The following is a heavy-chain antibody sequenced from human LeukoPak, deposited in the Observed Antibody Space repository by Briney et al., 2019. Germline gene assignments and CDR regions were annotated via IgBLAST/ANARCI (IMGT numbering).Heavy chain of an antibody. V-gene: IGHV1-69*01. J-gene: IGHJ4*02. CDR3: ACGGSWYAASFLDY. D-gene: IGHD6-13*01. Sequence: ASVKVSCKASGGTFSSYAISWVRQAPGQGLEWMGGIIPIFGTANYAQKFQGRVTITADESTSTAYMELSSLRSEDTAVYYCACGGSWYAASFLDYWGQGTLVNVSS. CDR1: GGTFSSYA. CDR2: IIPIFGTA.